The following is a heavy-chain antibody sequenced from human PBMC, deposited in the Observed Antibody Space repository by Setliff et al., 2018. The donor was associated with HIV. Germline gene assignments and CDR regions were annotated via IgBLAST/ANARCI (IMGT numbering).Heavy chain of an antibody. J-gene: IGHJ6*03. D-gene: IGHD2-21*01. CDR3: AKRRVCNTSCYIVDYMDV. CDR1: GYMFIAYG. CDR2: IGPYNGRT. V-gene: IGHV1-18*01. Sequence: GASVKVSCKTSGYMFIAYGMSWVRRAPGQGLEWMGWIGPYNGRTEYAQEFQGRVSLTIDTSASTAYMELSSLRSEDTAIYYCAKRRVCNTSCYIVDYMDVWGKGTTVTVSS.